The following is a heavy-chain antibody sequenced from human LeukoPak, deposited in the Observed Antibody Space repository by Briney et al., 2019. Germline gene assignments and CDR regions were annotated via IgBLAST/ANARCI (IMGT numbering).Heavy chain of an antibody. CDR3: ARTYYDFWSDY. V-gene: IGHV3-33*01. CDR1: GFTFSSYG. Sequence: GGSLRLSCAASGFTFSSYGMHWVRQAPGKGLEWVAVIWYDGSNKYYADSVKGRFTISRDNSKNTLYLQMNSLRAEDTAVYHCARTYYDFWSDYWGQGTLVTVSS. J-gene: IGHJ4*02. D-gene: IGHD3-3*01. CDR2: IWYDGSNK.